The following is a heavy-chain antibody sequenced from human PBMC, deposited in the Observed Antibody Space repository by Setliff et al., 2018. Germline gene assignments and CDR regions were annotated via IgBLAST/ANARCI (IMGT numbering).Heavy chain of an antibody. CDR2: IYRSGGT. Sequence: PGGSLRLSCAASGFTFSNYYMTWIRQPPGKGLEWIGSIYRSGGTYYNPFLKSRVTISVDMSKSQFSLKLSSVTAADTAVYYCARDAGGTISIAVFGYWGQGTLVTAPQ. J-gene: IGHJ4*02. D-gene: IGHD6-19*01. V-gene: IGHV4-4*08. CDR1: GFTFSNYY. CDR3: ARDAGGTISIAVFGY.